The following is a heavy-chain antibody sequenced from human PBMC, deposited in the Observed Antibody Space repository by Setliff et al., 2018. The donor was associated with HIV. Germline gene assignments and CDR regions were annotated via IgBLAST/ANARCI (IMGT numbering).Heavy chain of an antibody. V-gene: IGHV3-9*01. CDR3: ARVVATSDY. J-gene: IGHJ4*02. Sequence: ALRLSCAASGFTFDDYAMHWVRQAPGKGLEWVSGISWNSGSIDYVDSVKGRFTISRDNAKNSLFLQVNSLRAEDTAVYYCARVVATSDYWGQGTLVTVSS. CDR2: ISWNSGSI. CDR1: GFTFDDYA. D-gene: IGHD5-12*01.